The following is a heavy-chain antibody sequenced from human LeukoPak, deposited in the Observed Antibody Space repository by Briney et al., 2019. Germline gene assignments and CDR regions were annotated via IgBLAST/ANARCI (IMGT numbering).Heavy chain of an antibody. Sequence: GGSLRLSCAASGLTFSSYAMNWVRQAPGKGLEWVSGISGSGDSTYYADSVKGRFTISRDNSMDTLYLQMNSLRVEDTAVYYCAKDLWHNYARYFDYWGQGTLVTVSS. CDR3: AKDLWHNYARYFDY. CDR1: GLTFSSYA. V-gene: IGHV3-23*01. J-gene: IGHJ4*02. D-gene: IGHD1/OR15-1a*01. CDR2: ISGSGDST.